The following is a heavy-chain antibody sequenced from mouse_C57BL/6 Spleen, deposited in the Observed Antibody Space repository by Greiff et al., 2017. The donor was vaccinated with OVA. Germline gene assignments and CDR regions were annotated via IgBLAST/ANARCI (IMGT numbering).Heavy chain of an antibody. V-gene: IGHV5-15*01. CDR2: ISNLAYSI. Sequence: EVKVVESGGGLVQPGGSLKLSCAASGFTFSDYGMAWVRQAPRKGPEWVAFISNLAYSIYYADTVTGRFTISRENAKNTLYLEMSSLRSEDTAMYYCARPDDGYYPFAYWGQGTLVTDSA. J-gene: IGHJ3*01. CDR3: ARPDDGYYPFAY. D-gene: IGHD2-3*01. CDR1: GFTFSDYG.